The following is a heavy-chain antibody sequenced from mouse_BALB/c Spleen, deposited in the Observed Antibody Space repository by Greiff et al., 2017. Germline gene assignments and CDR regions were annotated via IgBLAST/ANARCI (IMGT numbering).Heavy chain of an antibody. J-gene: IGHJ1*01. CDR2: INPSTGYT. D-gene: IGHD2-1*01. CDR3: ARSDGNYVNWCFDV. V-gene: IGHV1-7*01. CDR1: GYTFTSYW. Sequence: QVQLQQSGAELSKPGASVKMSCKASGYTFTSYWMHWVKQRPGQGLEWIGYINPSTGYTEYNQKFKDKATLTADKSSSTAYLQLSSLSSEDSAVYYGARSDGNYVNWCFDVWGAGTTVTVSS.